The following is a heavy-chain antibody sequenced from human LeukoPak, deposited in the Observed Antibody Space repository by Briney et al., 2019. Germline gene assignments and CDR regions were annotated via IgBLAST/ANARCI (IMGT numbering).Heavy chain of an antibody. V-gene: IGHV4-34*01. CDR2: INHSGST. J-gene: IGHJ4*02. Sequence: PSETLSLTCAVYGGSFSGYYWSWIRQPPGKGLEWIGEINHSGSTNYNPSLKSRVTISVDTSKNQFSLKLSSVTAADTAVYYCARFDLGATKCLDYWGQGTQVTVSS. CDR3: ARFDLGATKCLDY. CDR1: GGSFSGYY. D-gene: IGHD1-26*01.